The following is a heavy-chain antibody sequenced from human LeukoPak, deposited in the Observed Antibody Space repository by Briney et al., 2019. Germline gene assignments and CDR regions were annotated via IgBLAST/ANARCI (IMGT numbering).Heavy chain of an antibody. Sequence: GGSLRLSSAASGFTFSSYAVSWVRLAPRKGLGWVSAVSSNGGTKYSLDYVRGRFTISRDNSKNTLYLQMSRLRADDTAVYYCAKESPYRSGRLYYFDYWGQGTLVTVSS. CDR2: VSSNGGTK. V-gene: IGHV3-23*01. CDR1: GFTFSSYA. J-gene: IGHJ4*02. CDR3: AKESPYRSGRLYYFDY. D-gene: IGHD3-10*01.